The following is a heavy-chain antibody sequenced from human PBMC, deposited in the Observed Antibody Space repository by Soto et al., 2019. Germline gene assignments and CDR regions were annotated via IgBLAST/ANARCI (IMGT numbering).Heavy chain of an antibody. Sequence: PGGSLRLSCAASGFTFSYYAMTWVRQAPGKGLEWVSTISGSGNSTFYADSVKGRFTISRDNSKNTLFVQMDSLRAEDTAVYYCAKDRSSIAAAESFHHWGQGTLVTVSS. CDR1: GFTFSYYA. D-gene: IGHD6-13*01. V-gene: IGHV3-23*01. J-gene: IGHJ1*01. CDR3: AKDRSSIAAAESFHH. CDR2: ISGSGNST.